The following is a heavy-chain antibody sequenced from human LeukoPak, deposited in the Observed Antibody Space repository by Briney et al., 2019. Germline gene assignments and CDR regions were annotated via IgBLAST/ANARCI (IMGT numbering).Heavy chain of an antibody. CDR1: GFTFSSYA. J-gene: IGHJ4*02. CDR2: ISGSGGST. Sequence: GGSLRLSCAASGFTFSSYAMSWVRQAPGKGLEWVSAISGSGGSTYYADSVKGRFTISRDNSKNTLYLQMNRLRAEDTAVYYCAKALPYDILTGSQDYWGQGTLVTVSS. V-gene: IGHV3-23*01. CDR3: AKALPYDILTGSQDY. D-gene: IGHD3-9*01.